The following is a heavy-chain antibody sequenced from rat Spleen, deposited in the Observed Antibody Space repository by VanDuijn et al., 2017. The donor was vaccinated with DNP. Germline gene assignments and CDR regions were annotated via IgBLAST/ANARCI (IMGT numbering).Heavy chain of an antibody. CDR3: ARWYNYFDY. V-gene: IGHV5-22*01. D-gene: IGHD1-5*01. CDR1: GFTFSDYN. J-gene: IGHJ2*01. Sequence: EVQLVESGGDLVQPGRSLKLSCAASGFTFSDYNMAWVRQAPKKGLEWVASITNEGSSTYFGDSVKGRFTISRDNAKSTLYLQMNSLRSEDMATYYCARWYNYFDYWGQGVMVTVSS. CDR2: ITNEGSST.